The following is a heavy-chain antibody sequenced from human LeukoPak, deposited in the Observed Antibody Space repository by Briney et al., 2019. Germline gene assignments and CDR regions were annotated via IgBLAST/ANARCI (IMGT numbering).Heavy chain of an antibody. D-gene: IGHD1-7*01. J-gene: IGHJ4*02. CDR2: INPDSGGT. V-gene: IGHV1-2*02. Sequence: ASVKVSCKASGYTFTGYYMHWVRPAPGQGLEWMGWINPDSGGTNYAQKFQGRVTMTRDTSLSTAYMELSGLRSDDTAVYYCARELELLGFDYWGQGSLVTVSS. CDR3: ARELELLGFDY. CDR1: GYTFTGYY.